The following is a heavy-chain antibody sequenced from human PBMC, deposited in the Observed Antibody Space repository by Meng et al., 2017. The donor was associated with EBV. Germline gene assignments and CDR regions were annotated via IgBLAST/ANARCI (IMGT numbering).Heavy chain of an antibody. CDR2: MNPDSGDT. CDR3: ARDVYGSGTYRSDP. CDR1: GYTFTRYD. V-gene: IGHV1-8*01. D-gene: IGHD3-10*01. J-gene: IGHJ5*02. Sequence: QVELVESGAEVKKPGASVKVSCKASGYTFTRYDINWVRQAPGQGLEWMGWMNPDSGDTGYAQKFQGRVTMTRDTSINTAYMDLSNLKSEDTALYYCARDVYGSGTYRSDPWGQGTLVTVSS.